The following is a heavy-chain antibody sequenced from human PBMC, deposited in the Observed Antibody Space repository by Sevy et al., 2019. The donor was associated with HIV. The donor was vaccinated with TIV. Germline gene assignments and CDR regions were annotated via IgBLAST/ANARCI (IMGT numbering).Heavy chain of an antibody. Sequence: GGSLRLSCSGSGFTFGDYAMGWFRQAPGKGLEWVGFIRSKTYGGTTEYAASVKGGFTISRDDSKGIAYLQMNSLKTEDTAVYYCTSEGRPRLASGYYYGMDVWGQGTTVTVSS. CDR3: TSEGRPRLASGYYYGMDV. J-gene: IGHJ6*02. D-gene: IGHD3-3*02. CDR2: IRSKTYGGTT. CDR1: GFTFGDYA. V-gene: IGHV3-49*03.